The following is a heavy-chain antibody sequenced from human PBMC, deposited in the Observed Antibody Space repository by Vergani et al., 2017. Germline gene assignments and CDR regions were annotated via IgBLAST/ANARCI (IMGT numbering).Heavy chain of an antibody. Sequence: QVQLVQSGAEVKKPGSSVKVSCKASGGTFSSYAISWVRQAPGQGLEWMGRIIPIFGTANYAQKFQGRVTITADESTSTAYMELSSLRSEDTAVYYCVGTHDYGGNQRGGLDWYFDLWSRGTLVTVSS. V-gene: IGHV1-69*13. CDR3: VGTHDYGGNQRGGLDWYFDL. J-gene: IGHJ2*01. CDR2: IIPIFGTA. D-gene: IGHD4-23*01. CDR1: GGTFSSYA.